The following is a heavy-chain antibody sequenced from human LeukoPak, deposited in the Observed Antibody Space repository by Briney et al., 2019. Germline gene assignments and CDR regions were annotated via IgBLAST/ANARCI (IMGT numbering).Heavy chain of an antibody. CDR2: ISGSGGST. J-gene: IGHJ4*02. Sequence: PGGSLRLSCAASGFTFSSYAMSWVRQAPGKGLKWVSAISGSGGSTYYADSVKGRFTISRDNSKNTLYLQMNSLRAEDTAVYYCAKDGSPYDSSGYYSSPPDYWGQGTLVTVSS. CDR1: GFTFSSYA. V-gene: IGHV3-23*01. CDR3: AKDGSPYDSSGYYSSPPDY. D-gene: IGHD3-22*01.